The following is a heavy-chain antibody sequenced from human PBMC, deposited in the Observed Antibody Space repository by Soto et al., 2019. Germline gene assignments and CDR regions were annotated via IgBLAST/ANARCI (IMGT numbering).Heavy chain of an antibody. CDR2: IYSGGST. Sequence: PGGSLRLSCAASGFSVSSNYMSWVRQAPGKGLEWVSVIYSGGSTYYADSVKGRFTISRDNSKNTLYLQMNSLRAEGTAVYYCARGPYYYGSGRSGGFDYWGQGTLVTVSS. CDR3: ARGPYYYGSGRSGGFDY. D-gene: IGHD3-10*01. V-gene: IGHV3-53*01. CDR1: GFSVSSNY. J-gene: IGHJ4*02.